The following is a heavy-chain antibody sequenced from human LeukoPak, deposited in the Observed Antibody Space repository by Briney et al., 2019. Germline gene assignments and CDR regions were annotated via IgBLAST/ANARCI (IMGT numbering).Heavy chain of an antibody. CDR1: RFTFSSYA. V-gene: IGHV3-30*01. D-gene: IGHD6-19*01. J-gene: IGHJ4*02. CDR2: ISYDGSNK. CDR3: ARAFIAVAGTGGFDY. Sequence: PGGSLRLSCAASRFTFSSYAMHWVRQAPGKGLEWVAVISYDGSNKYYADSVKGRFTISRDNSKNTLYPQMNSLRAEDTAVYYCARAFIAVAGTGGFDYWGQGTLVTVSS.